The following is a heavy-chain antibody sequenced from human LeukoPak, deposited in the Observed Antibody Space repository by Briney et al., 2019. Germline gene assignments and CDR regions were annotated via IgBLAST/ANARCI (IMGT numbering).Heavy chain of an antibody. D-gene: IGHD5-18*01. Sequence: GGSLRLSCAASGFTVSSNYMSWVRQAPGKGLEWVSVIYSGGSTYYADSVKGRFTISRDNSKNTLYLQMNSLRAEDTAVYYCARWLRYSYVPGAFDIWGQGTMVTVSS. V-gene: IGHV3-53*01. CDR1: GFTVSSNY. J-gene: IGHJ3*02. CDR2: IYSGGST. CDR3: ARWLRYSYVPGAFDI.